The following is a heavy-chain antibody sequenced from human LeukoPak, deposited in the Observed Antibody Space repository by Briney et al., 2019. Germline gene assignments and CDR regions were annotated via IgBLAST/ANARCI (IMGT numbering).Heavy chain of an antibody. CDR2: IYYSGRST. D-gene: IGHD2-2*01. Sequence: SETLSLTCTVSGGSITSYFWTWIRQPPGKGLEWIGYIYYSGRSTNFNPSLKSRVTMAIDTSKNQFSLKLSSVTAADTAVYYCARQPEGVNWFDPWGQGTLVIVSS. J-gene: IGHJ5*02. CDR1: GGSITSYF. V-gene: IGHV4-59*08. CDR3: ARQPEGVNWFDP.